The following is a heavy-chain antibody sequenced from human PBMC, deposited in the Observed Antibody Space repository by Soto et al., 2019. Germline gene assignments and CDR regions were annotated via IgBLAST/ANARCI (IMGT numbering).Heavy chain of an antibody. D-gene: IGHD6-13*01. CDR2: ISAYNGNT. CDR3: ASDAAAGLNDY. Sequence: QVQLVQSGAEVKKPGASVKVSCKASGYTFTSYGISWVRQAPGQGLEWMGWISAYNGNTKYVQKLQGRVTMTTDTATSTAYMELSSLRSDDTAVYYCASDAAAGLNDYWGQGTLVTVSS. V-gene: IGHV1-18*01. CDR1: GYTFTSYG. J-gene: IGHJ4*02.